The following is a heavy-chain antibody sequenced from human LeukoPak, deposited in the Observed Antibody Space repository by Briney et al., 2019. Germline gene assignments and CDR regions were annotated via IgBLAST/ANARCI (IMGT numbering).Heavy chain of an antibody. V-gene: IGHV3-23*01. J-gene: IGHJ6*02. CDR1: GFTFSSYA. D-gene: IGHD2-21*01. CDR3: ARRLAYCGGDCYCGMDV. Sequence: GGSLRLSCAASGFTFSSYAMSWVRQAPGKGLEWVSAISGSGGSAYYADSVKGRFTISRDNSKNTLYLQMDSLRAEDTAVYYCARRLAYCGGDCYCGMDVWGQGTTVTVSS. CDR2: ISGSGGSA.